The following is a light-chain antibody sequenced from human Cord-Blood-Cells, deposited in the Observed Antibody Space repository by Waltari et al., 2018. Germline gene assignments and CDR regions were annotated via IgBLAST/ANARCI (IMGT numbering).Light chain of an antibody. CDR1: RRDVGGFNY. CDR2: DVS. V-gene: IGLV2-14*01. Sequence: QSALTQPAAVSGSPAQSITLPCTGTRRDVGGFNYVSRYQKHPGKAPKLMIYDVSNRPSGVSNRFSGSKSGNTASLTISGLQAEDETDYYCSSYTSSSTLVVFGGGTKLTVL. J-gene: IGLJ2*01. CDR3: SSYTSSSTLVV.